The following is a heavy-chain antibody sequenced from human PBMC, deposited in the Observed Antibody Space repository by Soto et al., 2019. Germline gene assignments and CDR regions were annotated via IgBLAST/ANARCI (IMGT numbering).Heavy chain of an antibody. V-gene: IGHV4-59*08. Sequence: PSETLSVTCTVSGGSISSYYWSWIRQPPGKGLEWIGYIYYGGSTNYNPSLKSRVTISVDTPKNQFSLKLSSVTAADTAVYYCAKNWNWGSLVHWGQGTLVTVSS. CDR3: AKNWNWGSLVH. J-gene: IGHJ4*02. D-gene: IGHD7-27*01. CDR2: IYYGGST. CDR1: GGSISSYY.